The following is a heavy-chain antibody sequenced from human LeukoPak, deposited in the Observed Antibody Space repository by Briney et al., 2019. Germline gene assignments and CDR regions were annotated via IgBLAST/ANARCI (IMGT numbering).Heavy chain of an antibody. CDR1: GFTFSSYG. Sequence: PGGSLRLSCAASGFTFSSYGMHWVRQAPGKGLEWVAVISYDGSNKYYADSVKGRFTISRDNSKNTLYLQMNSLRAEDTAVYYCASGGITIFGVGPVDYWGQGTLVTVSS. J-gene: IGHJ4*02. CDR2: ISYDGSNK. CDR3: ASGGITIFGVGPVDY. V-gene: IGHV3-30*03. D-gene: IGHD3-3*01.